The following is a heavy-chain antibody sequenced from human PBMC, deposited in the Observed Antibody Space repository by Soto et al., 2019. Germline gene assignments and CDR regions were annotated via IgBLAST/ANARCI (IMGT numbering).Heavy chain of an antibody. CDR1: GGSISSSSYY. V-gene: IGHV4-39*01. D-gene: IGHD2-15*01. Sequence: SETLCLTCTVFGGSISSSSYYWGWIRQPPGKGLEWIGSIYYSGSTYYNPSLKSRVTISVDTSKNQFSLKLSSVTAADTAVYYCARQGFDHCGGGSCHHGVFDIWGKGTMVTVSS. CDR3: ARQGFDHCGGGSCHHGVFDI. J-gene: IGHJ3*02. CDR2: IYYSGST.